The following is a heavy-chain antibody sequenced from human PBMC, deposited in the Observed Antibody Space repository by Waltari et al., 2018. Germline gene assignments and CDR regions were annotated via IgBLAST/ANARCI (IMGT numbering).Heavy chain of an antibody. CDR2: FDPEDAET. CDR3: AAKEAWGNRAFDY. J-gene: IGHJ4*02. CDR1: EYSLNDLS. D-gene: IGHD7-27*01. V-gene: IGHV1-24*01. Sequence: QVQLVQSGAEVKKPGASVRTSCTISEYSLNDLSVHWVRQAPGKGLEWMGGFDPEDAETIVAQRFQGRVTMTEETSPETAYMELSSLSSEDTAVYFCAAKEAWGNRAFDYWGQGTLVTVSS.